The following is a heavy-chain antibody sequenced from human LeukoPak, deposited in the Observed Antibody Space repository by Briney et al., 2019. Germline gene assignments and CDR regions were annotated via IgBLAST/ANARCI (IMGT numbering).Heavy chain of an antibody. J-gene: IGHJ4*02. D-gene: IGHD5-12*01. CDR3: ARDRGVATMDY. V-gene: IGHV3-23*01. CDR1: GFSFSSYA. CDR2: IRGSGGST. Sequence: GGSLRLSCAASGFSFSSYAMSWVRQAPGKGLDWVSEIRGSGGSTYYADSVKGRFTISRDNSKNTLSLQMNSLRPEDTAVYYCARDRGVATMDYWGQGTLVTVSS.